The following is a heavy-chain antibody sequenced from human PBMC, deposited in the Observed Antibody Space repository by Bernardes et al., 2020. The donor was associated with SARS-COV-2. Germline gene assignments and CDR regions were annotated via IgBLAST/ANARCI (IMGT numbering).Heavy chain of an antibody. V-gene: IGHV3-11*01. Sequence: GGSLRLSCAASGFNFTDYYKSWIRQAPGKGLEWVSFITSGGNTIYYADSVKGRFTFSRDNARNSLFLQMNSLRAEDTAVYYCATDPSGNSGSKYHFDYWGQGILVTVSS. CDR2: ITSGGNTI. CDR1: GFNFTDYY. J-gene: IGHJ4*02. CDR3: ATDPSGNSGSKYHFDY. D-gene: IGHD5-12*01.